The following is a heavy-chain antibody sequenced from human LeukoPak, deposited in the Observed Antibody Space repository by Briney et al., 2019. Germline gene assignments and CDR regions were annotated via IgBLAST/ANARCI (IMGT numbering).Heavy chain of an antibody. CDR3: ARPASDYDSSGYYSYYFDY. CDR1: GGSISSSSYY. Sequence: SETLSLTCTVSGGSISSSSYYWGWIRQPPGKGLEWIGSIYYSGSTYYNPSLKSRVTISVDTFKNQSSPKLSSVTAADTAVYYCARPASDYDSSGYYSYYFDYWGQGTLVTVSS. V-gene: IGHV4-39*01. D-gene: IGHD3-22*01. J-gene: IGHJ4*02. CDR2: IYYSGST.